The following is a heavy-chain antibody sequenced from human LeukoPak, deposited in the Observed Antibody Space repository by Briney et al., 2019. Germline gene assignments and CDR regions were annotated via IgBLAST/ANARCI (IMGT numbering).Heavy chain of an antibody. CDR1: GFTFSSYS. Sequence: GGSLRLSCAASGFTFSSYSMNWVRQAPGKGLEWVSSISSSSSYIYYADSVKGRFTISRDNAKNSLYLQMNSLRAEDTAVYYCARDDCSSTSCYHDAFDIWGQGTMVTVSS. V-gene: IGHV3-21*01. D-gene: IGHD2-2*01. J-gene: IGHJ3*02. CDR2: ISSSSSYI. CDR3: ARDDCSSTSCYHDAFDI.